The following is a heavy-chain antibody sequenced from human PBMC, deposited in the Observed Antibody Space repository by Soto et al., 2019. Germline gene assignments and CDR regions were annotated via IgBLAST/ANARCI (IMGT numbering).Heavy chain of an antibody. CDR1: GYTFTSYA. D-gene: IGHD4-4*01. V-gene: IGHV1-3*01. CDR3: ASGDHDYSNSGWFDP. CDR2: INAGNGNT. Sequence: ASEKVSCKASGYTFTSYAMHWVRQAPGQRLEWMGWINAGNGNTKYSQKFQGRVTITRDTSASTAYMELSSLRSEDTAVYYCASGDHDYSNSGWFDPWGQGTLVTVSS. J-gene: IGHJ5*02.